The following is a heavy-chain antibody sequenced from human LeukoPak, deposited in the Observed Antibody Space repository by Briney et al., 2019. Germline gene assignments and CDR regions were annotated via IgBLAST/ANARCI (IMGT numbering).Heavy chain of an antibody. CDR3: ARDPSYSSGWYAT. CDR1: GFTFSSYW. Sequence: GGSLSLSCAASGFTFSSYWLHWVRQGPGKGLGWVASIESDGSSTSYADSVKGRFTISRDNAKNTLYLQMNSLRAEDTAVYYCARDPSYSSGWYATWGQGTLVTVSS. D-gene: IGHD6-19*01. J-gene: IGHJ5*02. V-gene: IGHV3-74*01. CDR2: IESDGSST.